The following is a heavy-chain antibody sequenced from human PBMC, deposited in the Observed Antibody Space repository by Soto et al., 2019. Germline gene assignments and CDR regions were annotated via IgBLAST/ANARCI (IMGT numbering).Heavy chain of an antibody. D-gene: IGHD2-21*02. J-gene: IGHJ5*02. CDR2: IYYSGTT. CDR3: ARYCGSDNCGCFDP. V-gene: IGHV4-31*03. Sequence: PSETLSLTCTVSGGSISTTDYYWSWIRLHPGKGLEWIGFIYYSGTTYYNPSLKSRVSISVDTSKSQFSLRLSSVTAADTAVYFCARYCGSDNCGCFDPWGQGTLVTVSS. CDR1: GGSISTTDYY.